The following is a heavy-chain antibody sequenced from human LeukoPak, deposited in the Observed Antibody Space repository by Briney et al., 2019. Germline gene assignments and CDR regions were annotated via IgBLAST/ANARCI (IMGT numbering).Heavy chain of an antibody. CDR3: ARDRIPYYYDSSGYYTDAFDI. CDR2: INPNSGGT. J-gene: IGHJ3*02. Sequence: ASVKVSCKASGYTFTGYYMHWVRQAPGQGLEWMGWINPNSGGTNYAQKLQGRVTMTRDTSISTAYMELSRLRSDDTAVYYCARDRIPYYYDSSGYYTDAFDIWGQGTMVTVSS. V-gene: IGHV1-2*02. CDR1: GYTFTGYY. D-gene: IGHD3-22*01.